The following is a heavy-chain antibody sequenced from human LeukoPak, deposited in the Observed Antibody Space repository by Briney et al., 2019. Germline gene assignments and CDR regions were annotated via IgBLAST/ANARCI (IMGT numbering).Heavy chain of an antibody. D-gene: IGHD2-8*01. CDR1: GGSISSSSYY. CDR2: IYYSGSS. V-gene: IGHV4-39*07. J-gene: IGHJ5*02. CDR3: ARSPGGVNNWFDP. Sequence: SETLSLTCTVSGGSISSSSYYWGWIRQPPGKGLEWIGSIYYSGSSYYNPSLKSRVTISLDTSKNQFSLKVSTVTAADTAVYYCARSPGGVNNWFDPWGQGTLVTVSS.